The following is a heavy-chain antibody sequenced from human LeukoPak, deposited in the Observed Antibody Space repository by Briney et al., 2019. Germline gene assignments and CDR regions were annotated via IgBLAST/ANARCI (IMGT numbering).Heavy chain of an antibody. D-gene: IGHD2-8*01. Sequence: PGGSLSLSCTTSGFAFSNYAMTWVRQAPGKGPEWVSGISGFNTYYADSVKGRFTIFRDNSKNVLYLQMDRLRAEDTAVYSCAKDVCTSPRCLLYFDSWGQGTLVTVSS. CDR3: AKDVCTSPRCLLYFDS. V-gene: IGHV3-23*01. CDR1: GFAFSNYA. J-gene: IGHJ4*02. CDR2: ISGFNT.